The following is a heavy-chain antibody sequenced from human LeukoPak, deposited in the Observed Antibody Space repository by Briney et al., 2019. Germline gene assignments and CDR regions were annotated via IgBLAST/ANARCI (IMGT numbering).Heavy chain of an antibody. CDR2: INHSGST. D-gene: IGHD6-13*01. J-gene: IGHJ6*02. CDR1: GGSFSGYY. CDR3: AGLYSSSYYYYGMDV. V-gene: IGHV4-34*01. Sequence: NPSETLSLTCAVYGGSFSGYYWSWIRQPPGKGLEWIGEINHSGSTNYNPSLKSRVTISVDTSKNQFSLKLSSVTAADTAVYYCAGLYSSSYYYYGMDVWGQGTTVTVSS.